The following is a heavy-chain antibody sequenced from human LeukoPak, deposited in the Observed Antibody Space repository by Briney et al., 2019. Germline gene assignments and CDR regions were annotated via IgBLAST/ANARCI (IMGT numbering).Heavy chain of an antibody. CDR2: INHSGST. J-gene: IGHJ3*02. V-gene: IGHV4-34*01. Sequence: SETLSLTCAVYGGSFSGYYWSWIRQPPGKGLEWIGEINHSGSTNYNPSLKSRGTISVDTSKNQFSLKLSSVTAADTAVYYCARDSPSYSTIGSYAFDIWGQGTMVTVSS. D-gene: IGHD4-11*01. CDR3: ARDSPSYSTIGSYAFDI. CDR1: GGSFSGYY.